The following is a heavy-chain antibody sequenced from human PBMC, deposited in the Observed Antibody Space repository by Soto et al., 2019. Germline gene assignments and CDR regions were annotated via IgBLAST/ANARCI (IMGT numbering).Heavy chain of an antibody. CDR1: GYSFTSYW. V-gene: IGHV5-51*01. J-gene: IGHJ6*02. Sequence: PGESLKTSCRGSGYSFTSYWIGWVRQMPGKGLEWMGIIYPGDSDTRYSPSFQGQVTISADKSISTAYLQWSSLKASDTAMYYCARRGYCSSTSCPGGMDVWGQGTTVTVSS. D-gene: IGHD2-2*01. CDR2: IYPGDSDT. CDR3: ARRGYCSSTSCPGGMDV.